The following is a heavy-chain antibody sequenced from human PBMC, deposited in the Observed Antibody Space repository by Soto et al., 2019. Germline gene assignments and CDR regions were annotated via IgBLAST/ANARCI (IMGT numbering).Heavy chain of an antibody. CDR3: ARHVRGLELRPLYFDY. CDR2: IYYSGST. V-gene: IGHV4-39*01. J-gene: IGHJ4*02. Sequence: SETMSLTCTVSGGSISSSSYYWGWIRQPPGKGLEWIGSIYYSGSTYYNPSLKSRVTISVDTSKNQFSLKLSSVTAADTAVYYCARHVRGLELRPLYFDYWGQGTLVTVSS. CDR1: GGSISSSSYY. D-gene: IGHD1-7*01.